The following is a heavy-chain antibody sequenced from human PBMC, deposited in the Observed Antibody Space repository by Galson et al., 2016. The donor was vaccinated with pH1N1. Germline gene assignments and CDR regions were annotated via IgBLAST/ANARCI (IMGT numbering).Heavy chain of an antibody. CDR2: ISYDGSNK. CDR1: GFTFSNYA. CDR3: ATGILPGPAY. Sequence: SLRLSCAASGFTFSNYAMHWVRQAPGKGLEWVALISYDGSNKYYADSVKGRFTISRDNSKNTLYLQLTSLRAEETAVYYCATGILPGPAYWGQGTLVTVSS. D-gene: IGHD3-9*01. V-gene: IGHV3-30-3*01. J-gene: IGHJ4*02.